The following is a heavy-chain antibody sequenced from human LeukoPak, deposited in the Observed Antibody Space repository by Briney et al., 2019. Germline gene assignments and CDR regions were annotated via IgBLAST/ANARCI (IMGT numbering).Heavy chain of an antibody. V-gene: IGHV3-21*01. Sequence: PGGSLRLSCAASGFTFTSYAMSWVRQAPGKGLEWVSSISSSSSYIYYADSVKGRFTISRDNAKNSLYLQMNSLRAEDAAVYYCAREDYGDYGWFDPWGQGTLVTVSS. CDR3: AREDYGDYGWFDP. D-gene: IGHD4-17*01. CDR2: ISSSSSYI. J-gene: IGHJ5*02. CDR1: GFTFTSYA.